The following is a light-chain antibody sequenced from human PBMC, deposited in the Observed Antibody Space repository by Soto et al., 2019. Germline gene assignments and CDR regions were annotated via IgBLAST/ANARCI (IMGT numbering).Light chain of an antibody. CDR3: QTWDTGIGV. CDR1: SGHTNYA. J-gene: IGLJ3*02. V-gene: IGLV4-69*01. CDR2: VNSDGSH. Sequence: QLVLTQSPSASASLGASVKLTCTLSSGHTNYAIAWHQQQPEKGPRYLMKVNSDGSHNKGDGIPDRFSGSSSGAERYLTISSLQSEDEADYYCQTWDTGIGVFGGGTKLTVL.